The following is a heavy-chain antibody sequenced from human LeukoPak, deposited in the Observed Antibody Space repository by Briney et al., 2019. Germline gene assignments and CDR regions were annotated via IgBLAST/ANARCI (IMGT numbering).Heavy chain of an antibody. V-gene: IGHV1-2*02. D-gene: IGHD3-3*01. CDR1: GSTFTCYY. Sequence: ASVKVSFKASGSTFTCYYMQVVRQAPGQGLEWMGWINPNSGGTNYAQEYQGRVTITRDTSNSTAYMELSRLRSHNTAEYYCASVVQYYDFWCCYSSFDYWGQGTLVTVSS. J-gene: IGHJ4*02. CDR3: ASVVQYYDFWCCYSSFDY. CDR2: INPNSGGT.